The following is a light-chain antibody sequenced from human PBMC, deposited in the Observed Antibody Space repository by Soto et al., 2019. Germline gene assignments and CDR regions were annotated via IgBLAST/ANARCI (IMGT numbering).Light chain of an antibody. J-gene: IGKJ3*01. CDR2: DAS. V-gene: IGKV1-9*01. CDR1: QGISSY. Sequence: DVQLTQSPSFLSASVGDRVTITCRASQGISSYLAWYQQKPGKAPRLLIYDASTLQSGVPSRFSGSGSGTEFSLTISSLQPEDFATYYCQQLNSYPRTFGHGTKVDI. CDR3: QQLNSYPRT.